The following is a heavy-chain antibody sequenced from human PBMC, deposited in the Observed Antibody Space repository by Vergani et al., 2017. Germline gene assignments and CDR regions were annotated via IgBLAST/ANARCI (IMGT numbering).Heavy chain of an antibody. CDR1: GFTFDDYG. CDR2: INWNGGST. D-gene: IGHD3-9*01. V-gene: IGHV3-20*04. Sequence: EVQLVESGGGVVRPGGSLRLSCAASGFTFDDYGMSWVRQAPGKGLEWVSGINWNGGSTGYADSVKGRFTISRDNAKNTLYLQMNSLRAEDTAVYYCAREYYDILTGYYRFDYWGQGTLVTVSS. J-gene: IGHJ4*02. CDR3: AREYYDILTGYYRFDY.